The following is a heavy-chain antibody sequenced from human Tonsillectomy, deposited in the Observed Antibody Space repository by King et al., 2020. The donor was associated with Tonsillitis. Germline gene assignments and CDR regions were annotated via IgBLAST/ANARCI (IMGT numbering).Heavy chain of an antibody. CDR3: ARAYSGDYRYWFDP. CDR2: FSSSSSTI. D-gene: IGHD4-17*01. V-gene: IGHV3-48*02. Sequence: VQLVESGGGLVQPGGYLRLHCAASGFTFSSYSMNWVRQAPGKGLEWVSYFSSSSSTIYYADSVKGRFTISRDNAKNSLYLQMNSLRDEDTSVYYCARAYSGDYRYWFDPWGQGTLVTVSS. CDR1: GFTFSSYS. J-gene: IGHJ5*02.